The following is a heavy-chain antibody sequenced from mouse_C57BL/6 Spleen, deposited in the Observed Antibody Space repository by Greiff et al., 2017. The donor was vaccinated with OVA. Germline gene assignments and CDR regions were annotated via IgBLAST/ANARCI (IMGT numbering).Heavy chain of an antibody. CDR1: GYSFTGYY. J-gene: IGHJ2*01. Sequence: VQLQQSGPELVKPGASVKISCKASGYSFTGYYMNWVKQSPEKSLEWIGEINPSTGGTTYNQKFKAKATLTVDKSSSTAYMQLKSLTSEDSAVYYCARWELPFDYWGQGTTLTVSS. CDR2: INPSTGGT. CDR3: ARWELPFDY. D-gene: IGHD4-1*01. V-gene: IGHV1-42*01.